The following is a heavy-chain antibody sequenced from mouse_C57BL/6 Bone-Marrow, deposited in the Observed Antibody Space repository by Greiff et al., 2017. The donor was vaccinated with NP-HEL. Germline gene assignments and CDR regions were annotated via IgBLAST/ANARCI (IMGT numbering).Heavy chain of an antibody. CDR1: GYTFTDYY. J-gene: IGHJ4*01. V-gene: IGHV1-19*01. Sequence: VQLKESGPVLVKPGASVKMSCKASGYTFTDYYMNWVKQSHGKSLEWIGVINPYNGGTSYNQKFKGKATLTVDKSSSTAYMELNSLTSEDSAVYYCARRITNYAMDYWGQGTSVTVSS. D-gene: IGHD1-1*01. CDR3: ARRITNYAMDY. CDR2: INPYNGGT.